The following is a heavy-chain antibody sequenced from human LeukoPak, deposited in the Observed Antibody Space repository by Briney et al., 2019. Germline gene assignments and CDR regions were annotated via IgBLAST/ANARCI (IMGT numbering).Heavy chain of an antibody. J-gene: IGHJ3*02. D-gene: IGHD3-9*01. Sequence: GGSLRLSCAASGFTFSGYWMSWVRLAPGKGLEWVANIKQDGSERYYVDSVKGRFTISRDNAKNSLFLQMSSLRAEDTAVYYCARGPSYYDTQDAFDIWGQGTMVTVSS. CDR2: IKQDGSER. V-gene: IGHV3-7*01. CDR3: ARGPSYYDTQDAFDI. CDR1: GFTFSGYW.